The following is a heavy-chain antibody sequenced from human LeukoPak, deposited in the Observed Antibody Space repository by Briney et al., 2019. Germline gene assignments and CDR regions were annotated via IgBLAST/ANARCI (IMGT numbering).Heavy chain of an antibody. CDR3: ARAMLVGATRY. V-gene: IGHV1-69*05. Sequence: SVKVSCKASGGTFSSYAISWVRQAPGQGLEWMGGIIPIFGTANYAQKLQGRVTMTTDTSTSTAYMELRSLRSDDTAVYYCARAMLVGATRYWGQGTLVTVSS. CDR2: IIPIFGTA. J-gene: IGHJ4*02. D-gene: IGHD1-26*01. CDR1: GGTFSSYA.